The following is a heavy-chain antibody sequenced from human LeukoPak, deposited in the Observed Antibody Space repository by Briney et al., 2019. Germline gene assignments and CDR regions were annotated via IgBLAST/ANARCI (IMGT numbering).Heavy chain of an antibody. V-gene: IGHV3-30*03. CDR2: ISYDGSNK. J-gene: IGHJ6*03. CDR1: GFTFSSYG. Sequence: GRSLRLSCAASGFTFSSYGMHWVRQAPGKGLEWVAVISYDGSNKYYADSVKGRFTISRDNSKNTLYLQMNSLRAEDTAVYYCASNGGSGSYLDYMDVWGKGTTVTVSS. D-gene: IGHD3-10*01. CDR3: ASNGGSGSYLDYMDV.